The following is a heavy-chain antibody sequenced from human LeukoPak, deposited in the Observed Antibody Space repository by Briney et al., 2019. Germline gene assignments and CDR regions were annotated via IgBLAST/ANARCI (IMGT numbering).Heavy chain of an antibody. D-gene: IGHD2-21*02. CDR2: ISSSGSTI. J-gene: IGHJ4*02. Sequence: GGSLRLSCAASGFTFSSYEMNWVRQAPGKGLEWVPYISSSGSTIYYADSVKGRFTISRDNAKNSLYLQMNSLRAEDTAVYYCARVVVVTGFDYWGQGTLVTVSS. V-gene: IGHV3-48*03. CDR3: ARVVVVTGFDY. CDR1: GFTFSSYE.